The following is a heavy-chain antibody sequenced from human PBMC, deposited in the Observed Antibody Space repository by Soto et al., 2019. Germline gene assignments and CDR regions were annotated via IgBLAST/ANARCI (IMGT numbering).Heavy chain of an antibody. CDR3: AHAGDYDMLSFDH. CDR2: IYCDDDQ. J-gene: IGHJ4*02. V-gene: IGHV2-5*02. D-gene: IGHD4-17*01. CDR1: GFSLTTTSMG. Sequence: QITLKESGPPLVRPAQTLTLTCAFSGFSLTTTSMGVAWIRQPPGKALEWLALIYCDDDQRYSPSLKDRLTISKDNSRSRVVLTISNMNPEDTGTYCCAHAGDYDMLSFDHWGPGTLVTVSS.